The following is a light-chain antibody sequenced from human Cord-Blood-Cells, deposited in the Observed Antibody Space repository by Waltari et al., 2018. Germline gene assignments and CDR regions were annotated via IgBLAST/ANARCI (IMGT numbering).Light chain of an antibody. CDR2: RNN. Sequence: QFVLTQPPSASGTPGQRVTISCSGSSSNIGSTYVYWYQPLPGTAPKLLIYRNNRRPSWVPDRFSGSKSGTSASLAISGLRSEDEADYYCAAWDDSLRGYVFGTGTKVTVL. CDR3: AAWDDSLRGYV. CDR1: SSNIGSTY. J-gene: IGLJ1*01. V-gene: IGLV1-47*01.